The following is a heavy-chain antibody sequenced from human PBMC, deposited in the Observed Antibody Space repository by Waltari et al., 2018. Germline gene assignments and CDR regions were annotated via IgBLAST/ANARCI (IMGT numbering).Heavy chain of an antibody. Sequence: EVQLVESGGGLAQPGGSLRLSCVASGFTFSSYEMNWVRQAPGEGLEGVSYSRSRGSSTIYADSARGRFTIARDNAKNSLYLQMNSLRAEDTAVYFCARESGSSWSPLDYWGQGTLVTVSS. J-gene: IGHJ4*02. CDR2: SRSRGSST. D-gene: IGHD6-13*01. CDR3: ARESGSSWSPLDY. V-gene: IGHV3-48*03. CDR1: GFTFSSYE.